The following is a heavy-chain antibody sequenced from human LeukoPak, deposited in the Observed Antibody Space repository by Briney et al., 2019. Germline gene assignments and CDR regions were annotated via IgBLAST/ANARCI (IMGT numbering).Heavy chain of an antibody. D-gene: IGHD2-8*01. CDR3: ARVLYCINSDNCYSNFDS. CDR1: GFNFADYA. J-gene: IGHJ4*02. CDR2: ISWNSGRI. V-gene: IGHV3-9*01. Sequence: GGSLRLSCAASGFNFADYAMHWVRQTPGKGLEWVSGISWNSGRIGYADSVKGRFTISRDNAKNTLYLQMNSLRAEDTAMYYCARVLYCINSDNCYSNFDSWGQGTLVTVFS.